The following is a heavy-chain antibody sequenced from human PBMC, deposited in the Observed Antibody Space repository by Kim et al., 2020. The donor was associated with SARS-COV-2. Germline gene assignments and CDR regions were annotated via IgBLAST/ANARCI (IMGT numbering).Heavy chain of an antibody. D-gene: IGHD2-8*01. V-gene: IGHV3-33*01. CDR3: ARDGTGNLLTDY. J-gene: IGHJ4*02. CDR2: IWYDGSNI. Sequence: GGSLRLSCAASGFTFSSYGMHWVRQAPGKGLEWVAVIWYDGSNIYYADSVKGRFTISRDNSKNTLYLQMNSLRAEDTAVYYCARDGTGNLLTDYWGQGTLVTVSS. CDR1: GFTFSSYG.